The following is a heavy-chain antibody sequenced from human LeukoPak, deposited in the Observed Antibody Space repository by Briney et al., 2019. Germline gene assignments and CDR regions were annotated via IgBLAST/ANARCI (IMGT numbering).Heavy chain of an antibody. Sequence: GASVKVSCQASGYTFSNYDMNWVRQAPGQGLEWMGMITPRGGISYAQKFQGRVTMTRDMSTNTVYMELSSLRSEDTAVYYCARVDSTSPHELDYWGQGTLVTVSS. CDR1: GYTFSNYD. V-gene: IGHV1-46*01. D-gene: IGHD6-6*01. CDR2: ITPRGGI. CDR3: ARVDSTSPHELDY. J-gene: IGHJ4*02.